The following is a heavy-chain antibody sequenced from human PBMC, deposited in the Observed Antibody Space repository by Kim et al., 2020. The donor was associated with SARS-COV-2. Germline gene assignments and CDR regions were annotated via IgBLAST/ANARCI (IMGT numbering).Heavy chain of an antibody. CDR2: IKQDGSEK. J-gene: IGHJ3*02. V-gene: IGHV3-7*03. CDR3: ARDSGAYITMIVVGARDAFDI. D-gene: IGHD3-22*01. CDR1: GFTFSSYW. Sequence: GGSLRLSCAASGFTFSSYWMSWVRQAPGKGLEWVANIKQDGSEKYYVDSVKGRFTISRDNAKNSLYLQMNSLRAEDTAVYYCARDSGAYITMIVVGARDAFDIWGQGTMVTVSS.